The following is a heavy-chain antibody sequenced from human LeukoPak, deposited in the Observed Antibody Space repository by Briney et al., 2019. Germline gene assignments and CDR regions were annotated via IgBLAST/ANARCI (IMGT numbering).Heavy chain of an antibody. D-gene: IGHD1-26*01. J-gene: IGHJ6*02. CDR1: GFTLSTYD. Sequence: GGSLRLSCVASGFTLSTYDMTWVRQAPGKGLECVSSIGYGGTTYYADSVKGRFTISRDNSKNTLYLQMNSLRAEDTAVYYCARESGWEPDYYYGMDVWGQGTTVTVSS. CDR2: IGYGGTT. V-gene: IGHV3-23*01. CDR3: ARESGWEPDYYYGMDV.